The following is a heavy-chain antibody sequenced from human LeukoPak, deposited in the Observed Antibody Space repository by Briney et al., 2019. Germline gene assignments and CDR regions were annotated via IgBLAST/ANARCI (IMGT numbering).Heavy chain of an antibody. J-gene: IGHJ4*02. CDR1: GFTFRDYW. CDR2: KKTDGSDK. V-gene: IGHV3-7*01. CDR3: AREANLLWFGEGGFDY. D-gene: IGHD3-10*01. Sequence: GGPLGLPCAASGFTFRDYWMTWFRQAPGKGLEWVATKKTDGSDKSYVDSVKGRFTISRDNAKNSLYLQMNSLRAEDTAVYYCAREANLLWFGEGGFDYWGQGTLVTVSS.